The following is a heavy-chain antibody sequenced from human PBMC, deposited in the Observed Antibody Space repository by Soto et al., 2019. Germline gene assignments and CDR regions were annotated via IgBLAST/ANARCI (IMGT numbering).Heavy chain of an antibody. CDR3: ARIDDIGGYSYGYNHGMDV. CDR2: ISDSSTYI. D-gene: IGHD5-18*01. V-gene: IGHV3-21*01. CDR1: GFTFTSYS. J-gene: IGHJ6*02. Sequence: EVQLVESGGGLVKPGGSLRLSCAASGFTFTSYSMNWVRQAPGKGLEWVSSISDSSTYIYYADSVKGRFTISRDNAKNSLYRQINSRRAEDAAVYYWARIDDIGGYSYGYNHGMDVWGQGTTVTVPS.